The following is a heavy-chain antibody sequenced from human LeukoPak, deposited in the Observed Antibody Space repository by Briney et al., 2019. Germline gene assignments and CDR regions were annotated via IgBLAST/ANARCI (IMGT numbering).Heavy chain of an antibody. V-gene: IGHV3-74*01. CDR2: INSDGSWT. D-gene: IGHD2-2*01. CDR1: GNYW. J-gene: IGHJ4*02. Sequence: GGSLRLSCAASGNYWVHWVRQAPGKGLVWVSHINSDGSWTSYADSVKGRFTISKDNAKNTVYLQMNNLRAEDTAVYYCVSFYETYWGRGTQVTVSS. CDR3: VSFYETY.